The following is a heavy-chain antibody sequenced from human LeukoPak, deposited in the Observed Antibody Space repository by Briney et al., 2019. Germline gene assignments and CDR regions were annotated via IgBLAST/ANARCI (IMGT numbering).Heavy chain of an antibody. V-gene: IGHV1-2*02. CDR2: INPNSGGT. CDR3: ARGDIVVVPAAISEALAIDY. Sequence: ASVKVSCKASGYTFTGYYMHWVRQAPGQGLEWMGWINPNSGGTNYAQKFQGRVTMTRDTSISTAYMELSRPRSDDTAVYYCARGDIVVVPAAISEALAIDYWGQGTLVTVSS. D-gene: IGHD2-2*02. J-gene: IGHJ4*02. CDR1: GYTFTGYY.